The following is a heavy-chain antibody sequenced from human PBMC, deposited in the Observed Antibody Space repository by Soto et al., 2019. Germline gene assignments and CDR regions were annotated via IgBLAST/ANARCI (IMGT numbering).Heavy chain of an antibody. J-gene: IGHJ6*02. D-gene: IGHD6-6*01. CDR2: ISSSSSTI. V-gene: IGHV3-48*02. Sequence: EVQLVESGGGLVQPGGSLRLSCAASGFTFSSYSMNWVRQAPGKGLGWVSYISSSSSTIYYADSVKGRFTISRDNAKHSLYLQMNSLADEATAVYYCARPEYSSSSYGMDVWAQGPTVTVSS. CDR3: ARPEYSSSSYGMDV. CDR1: GFTFSSYS.